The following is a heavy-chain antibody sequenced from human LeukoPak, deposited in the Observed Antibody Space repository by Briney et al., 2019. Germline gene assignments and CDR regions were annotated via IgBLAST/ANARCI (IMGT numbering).Heavy chain of an antibody. V-gene: IGHV1-24*01. D-gene: IGHD6-25*01. CDR2: FDPEDGET. Sequence: GASVKVSCKVSGYTLTELSMQWVRQAPGKGLEWMGGFDPEDGETIYAQKFQGRVTMTEDTSTDTAYMELSSLRSEDTAVYYCATSAAVGYYYYMDVWGKGTTVTVSS. J-gene: IGHJ6*03. CDR1: GYTLTELS. CDR3: ATSAAVGYYYYMDV.